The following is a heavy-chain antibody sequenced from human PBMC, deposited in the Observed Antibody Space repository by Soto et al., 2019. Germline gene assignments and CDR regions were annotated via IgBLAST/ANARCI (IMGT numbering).Heavy chain of an antibody. CDR1: GYTFTSDG. D-gene: IGHD2-21*01. CDR3: ARDYRGDIVVVYTYYSYGMDV. J-gene: IGHJ6*02. CDR2: ISAYNGNT. Sequence: ASVKVSCKASGYTFTSDGISWVRQAPGQGLEWMGWISAYNGNTNYAQKLQGRVTMTTDKSTSTAYMERRSLRSDDTAVYYCARDYRGDIVVVYTYYSYGMDVWGQGTTVTVSS. V-gene: IGHV1-18*01.